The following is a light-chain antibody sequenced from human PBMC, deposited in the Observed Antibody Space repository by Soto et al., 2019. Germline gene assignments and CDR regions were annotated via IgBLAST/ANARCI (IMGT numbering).Light chain of an antibody. CDR1: QSVASN. J-gene: IGKJ2*01. CDR2: GAS. Sequence: EIVMTQSPASMSVSPGDGATLSCRARQSVASNVAWYQQRPGHGPRLLIHGASTRAVGAPARFSGSGSGTDFTLTISSLRSEDVAVYYCQQYHNWPPQYTFGQGTKLQIK. CDR3: QQYHNWPPQYT. V-gene: IGKV3-15*01.